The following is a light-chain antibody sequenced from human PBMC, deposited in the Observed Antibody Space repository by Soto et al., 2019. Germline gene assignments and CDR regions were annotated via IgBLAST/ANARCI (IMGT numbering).Light chain of an antibody. CDR3: QHYGVSWIT. V-gene: IGKV3-20*01. Sequence: VLRESPCTQSVSPGERVALAGRPSQSVSSTSLAWYQQKPGQAPRLLMYGASSRATDIPDRFSGSGSGTDFTLPICRLEPADFAVYYWQHYGVSWITFGGGTKVDI. J-gene: IGKJ4*01. CDR2: GAS. CDR1: QSVSSTS.